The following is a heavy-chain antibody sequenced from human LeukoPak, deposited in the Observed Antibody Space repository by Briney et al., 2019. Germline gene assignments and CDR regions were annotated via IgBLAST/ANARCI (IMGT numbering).Heavy chain of an antibody. CDR1: GGSISGYY. D-gene: IGHD1-7*01. Sequence: SEALSLTCSVSGGSISGYYWTWIRQPAGKGLEWIGRVYTSGSTHYNPSLKTRLTMSVDTSKNQFSLKLSSVTAADTAVYYCARLIAGTTTAFDIWGQGTMVTVSS. V-gene: IGHV4-4*07. J-gene: IGHJ3*02. CDR2: VYTSGST. CDR3: ARLIAGTTTAFDI.